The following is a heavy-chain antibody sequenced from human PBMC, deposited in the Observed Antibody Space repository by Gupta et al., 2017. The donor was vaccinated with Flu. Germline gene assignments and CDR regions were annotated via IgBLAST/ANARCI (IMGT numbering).Heavy chain of an antibody. V-gene: IGHV3-48*03. J-gene: IGHJ4*02. CDR3: VRGWVHSGVHFDS. D-gene: IGHD1-26*01. CDR2: IFVNDSPT. Sequence: SNYEMNWFRQAPGKGLEWVAYIFVNDSPTYYADSVKGRFTISRDIAKNSIYLQMNSLRVEDTAVYYCVRGWVHSGVHFDSWGQGALVTVSS. CDR1: SNYE.